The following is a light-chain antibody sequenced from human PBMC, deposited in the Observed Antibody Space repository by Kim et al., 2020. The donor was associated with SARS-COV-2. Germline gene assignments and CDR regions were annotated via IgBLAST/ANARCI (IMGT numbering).Light chain of an antibody. CDR3: QVWDSSTYV. Sequence: SYELTQPLSVSVALGQTARITCGGNNIGSKNVHWYQQKPGQAPVRVIYRDSNRPSGIPERFSGSNSGNTATLTISRAQAGDEADYYCQVWDSSTYVFGTGTKVTVL. CDR2: RDS. CDR1: NIGSKN. J-gene: IGLJ1*01. V-gene: IGLV3-9*01.